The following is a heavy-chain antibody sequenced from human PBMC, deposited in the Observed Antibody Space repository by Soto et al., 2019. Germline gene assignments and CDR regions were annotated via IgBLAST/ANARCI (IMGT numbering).Heavy chain of an antibody. J-gene: IGHJ4*02. CDR1: GYTFTIQG. CDR2: ISAYNGKT. V-gene: IGHV1-18*01. CDR3: ARSEYSSGYPPPAF. Sequence: ASVKVSSKASGYTFTIQGIYWVRKAPGQGLEWLGWISAYNGKTNYVQNIQGRVTMTTDTSTTTAYMELRSLRSDDTAVYYCARSEYSSGYPPPAFWGQGTLVTVSS. D-gene: IGHD6-19*01.